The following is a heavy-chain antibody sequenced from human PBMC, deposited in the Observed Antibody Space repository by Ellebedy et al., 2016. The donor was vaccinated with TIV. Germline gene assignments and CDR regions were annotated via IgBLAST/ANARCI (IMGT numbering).Heavy chain of an antibody. CDR1: GFTFSIYA. D-gene: IGHD2/OR15-2a*01. CDR3: ARGVLSGY. V-gene: IGHV3-23*01. J-gene: IGHJ4*02. CDR2: ISGSGDRT. Sequence: GESLKISCAASGFTFSIYAMSWVRQAPGKGLEWVSLISGSGDRTYYADSVKGRFTISRDNSKNTVCLQMNSLRAEDTAVYYCARGVLSGYWGQGTLVTVSS.